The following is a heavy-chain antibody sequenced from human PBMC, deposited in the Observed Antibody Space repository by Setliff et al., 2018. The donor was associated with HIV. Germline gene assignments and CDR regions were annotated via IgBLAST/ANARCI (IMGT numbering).Heavy chain of an antibody. D-gene: IGHD2-21*02. J-gene: IGHJ4*02. CDR1: GGTFSNYG. CDR2: IIPIFGTA. CDR3: AAGYCGGDCYSRQSYFDY. V-gene: IGHV1-69*13. Sequence: SVKVSCKASGGTFSNYGISWVRQAPGQGLEWMGGIIPIFGTANYAQKFQGRVTITADESTSTAYMELSSLRSEDTAVYYCAAGYCGGDCYSRQSYFDYWGQGTLVTVSS.